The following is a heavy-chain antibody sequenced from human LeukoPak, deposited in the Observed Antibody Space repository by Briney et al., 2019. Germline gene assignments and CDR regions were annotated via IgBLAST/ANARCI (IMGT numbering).Heavy chain of an antibody. CDR1: GYSFTTYW. Sequence: GESLKISCKGSGYSFTTYWIGWVRQMPGKGLEWMGIIYPGDSDARYSPSFQGQVTISADKSISTASLQWSSLKASDTAMYYCARLGSEYTYVDAFDVWGQGTMVTVS. J-gene: IGHJ3*01. D-gene: IGHD1-26*01. CDR3: ARLGSEYTYVDAFDV. V-gene: IGHV5-51*01. CDR2: IYPGDSDA.